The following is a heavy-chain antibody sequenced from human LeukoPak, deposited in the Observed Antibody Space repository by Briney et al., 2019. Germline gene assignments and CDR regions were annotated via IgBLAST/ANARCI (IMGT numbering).Heavy chain of an antibody. CDR1: GCSISSYY. D-gene: IGHD1-26*01. Sequence: SETLSLTCTVSGCSISSYYWSWIRQPPGKGLEWIGYIYYSGSTNYNPPLKSRVTISVDTSKNQFSLKLSSVTAADTAVYYCAREVPSGSFDYWGQGTLVTVSS. CDR3: AREVPSGSFDY. J-gene: IGHJ4*02. CDR2: IYYSGST. V-gene: IGHV4-59*01.